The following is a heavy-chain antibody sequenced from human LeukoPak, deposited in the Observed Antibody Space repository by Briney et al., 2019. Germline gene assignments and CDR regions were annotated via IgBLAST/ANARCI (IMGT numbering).Heavy chain of an antibody. CDR3: ATQNFDY. CDR1: GFTLTNYA. J-gene: IGHJ4*02. V-gene: IGHV3-23*01. CDR2: ISDSGGST. Sequence: PGGSLRLSCAASGFTLTNYAMSWGRHAPAPGLEWVSTISDSGGSTYYADSVKGRFTLCRDNSKSTLSLQMNSLRADDTAVYYCATQNFDYWGQGTLVTVSS.